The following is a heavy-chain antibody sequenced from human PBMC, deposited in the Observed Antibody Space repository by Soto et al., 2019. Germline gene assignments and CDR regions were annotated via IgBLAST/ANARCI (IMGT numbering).Heavy chain of an antibody. J-gene: IGHJ4*02. CDR2: INPNSGGT. D-gene: IGHD6-13*01. Sequence: GASVKVSCKASGYTFTGYYMHWVRQAPGQGLEWMGWINPNSGGTNYAQKFQGRVTMTRDTSISTAYMELSRLRSDDTAVYYCARDHSSSWYEAPLNFDYWGQGTLVTGSS. CDR3: ARDHSSSWYEAPLNFDY. V-gene: IGHV1-2*02. CDR1: GYTFTGYY.